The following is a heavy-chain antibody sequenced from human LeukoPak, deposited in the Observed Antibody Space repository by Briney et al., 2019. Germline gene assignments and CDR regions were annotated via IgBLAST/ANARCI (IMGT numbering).Heavy chain of an antibody. J-gene: IGHJ4*02. CDR1: GFTFSSYA. D-gene: IGHD1-26*01. CDR2: ISGSGGST. CDR3: ANSGSYSPIDY. V-gene: IGHV3-23*01. Sequence: GGSLRLSCAASGFTFSSYAMSWVRQAPGKGLEWVSAISGSGGSTYYADSVKGRFTISRDNSKNALYLQMNSLQTEDTAVYYCANSGSYSPIDYWGQGTLVTVSS.